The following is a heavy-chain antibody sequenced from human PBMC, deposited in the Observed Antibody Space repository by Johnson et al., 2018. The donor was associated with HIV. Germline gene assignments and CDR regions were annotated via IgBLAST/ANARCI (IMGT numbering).Heavy chain of an antibody. D-gene: IGHD4-23*01. CDR2: ISYDGNNT. CDR1: GFTFSSYA. V-gene: IGHV3-30-3*01. CDR3: AKESETYGGNIGFQHAFDI. J-gene: IGHJ3*02. Sequence: QVQLVESGGGVVQPGRSLRLSCAASGFTFSSYAMHWVRQAPGKGLEWVAVISYDGNNTYNADSVKGRFTISRDNPRNTLYLQMNSLRAEDTAVYYCAKESETYGGNIGFQHAFDIWGQGTMVTVSS.